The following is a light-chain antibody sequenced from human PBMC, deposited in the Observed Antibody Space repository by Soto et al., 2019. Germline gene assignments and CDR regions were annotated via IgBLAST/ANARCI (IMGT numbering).Light chain of an antibody. CDR2: GAS. J-gene: IGKJ4*01. Sequence: ENVLTQSPGTLSLSPGERATLSCRASQSISSSYLAWYQQKPGQPPRLLIYGASNRATGIPDRFRGSGSGTDFTLTISRLEPEDFAVYYCQQYSGSPPLTFGGGTKVEIK. CDR1: QSISSSY. V-gene: IGKV3-20*01. CDR3: QQYSGSPPLT.